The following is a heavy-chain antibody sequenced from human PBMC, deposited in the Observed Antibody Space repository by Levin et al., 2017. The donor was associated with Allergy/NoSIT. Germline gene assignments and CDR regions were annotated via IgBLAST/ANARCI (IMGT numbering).Heavy chain of an antibody. CDR2: FDPEDGET. J-gene: IGHJ4*02. CDR1: GYTLTELS. Sequence: EASVKVSCKVSGYTLTELSMHWVRQAPGKGLEWMGGFDPEDGETIYAQKFQGRVTMTEDTSTDTAYMELSSLRSEDTAVYYCATRIYGDYYFDYWGQGTLVTVSS. D-gene: IGHD4-17*01. CDR3: ATRIYGDYYFDY. V-gene: IGHV1-24*01.